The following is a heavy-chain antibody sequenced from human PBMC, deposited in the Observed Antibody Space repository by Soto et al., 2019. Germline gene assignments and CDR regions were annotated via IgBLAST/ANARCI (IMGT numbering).Heavy chain of an antibody. Sequence: GESRKLYCKGSGYSFTSYWIGWARQMPGKGLEWMGIIYPGDSDTRYSPSFQGQVTISADKSISTAYLQWSSLKASDTAMYYCAGGGVRGVITRTRDYYGMDVWGQGTTVTVS. CDR1: GYSFTSYW. J-gene: IGHJ6*02. V-gene: IGHV5-51*01. CDR2: IYPGDSDT. D-gene: IGHD3-10*01. CDR3: AGGGVRGVITRTRDYYGMDV.